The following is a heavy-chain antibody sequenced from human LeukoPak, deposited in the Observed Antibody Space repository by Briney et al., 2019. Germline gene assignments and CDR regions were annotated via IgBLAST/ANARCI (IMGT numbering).Heavy chain of an antibody. Sequence: SQTLSLTCTVSGDSISSGDYYWSWIRQPAGKGLEWIGRISSSGSTNYNPSLKSRVTISVDTSKNQFSLNLSSVTAADTAVYYCARASVLLSADYWGQGTLVTVSS. CDR1: GDSISSGDYY. CDR3: ARASVLLSADY. J-gene: IGHJ4*02. V-gene: IGHV4-61*02. D-gene: IGHD3-16*01. CDR2: ISSSGST.